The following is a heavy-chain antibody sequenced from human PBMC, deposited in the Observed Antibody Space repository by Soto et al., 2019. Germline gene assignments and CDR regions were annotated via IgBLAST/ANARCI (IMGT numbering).Heavy chain of an antibody. CDR1: GFTFSNYA. CDR2: ISYDGSNK. D-gene: IGHD6-13*01. J-gene: IGHJ6*02. Sequence: QVQLVESGGGVVQPGRSLRLSCAASGFTFSNYAMHWVRQAPGKGLEWVAVISYDGSNKYYADSVKGRFTISRDNSKNTLYLQMNSLTTEDTAVYYWVRDLGEQQLYHYYGMDVWGQGTTVTVSS. CDR3: VRDLGEQQLYHYYGMDV. V-gene: IGHV3-30-3*01.